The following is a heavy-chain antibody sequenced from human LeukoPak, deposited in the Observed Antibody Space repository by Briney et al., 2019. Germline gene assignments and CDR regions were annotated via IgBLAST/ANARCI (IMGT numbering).Heavy chain of an antibody. J-gene: IGHJ5*02. CDR1: GGTLSSYP. CDR3: ARPRSTESGSYNWFDP. Sequence: SVKVSCKASGGTLSSYPISWIRQAPGQGLELMGRIIPFVGLTNYAPRFQGRVTITADKDTTTAYMELSGLTSEDTAVYYCARPRSTESGSYNWFDPWGQGTLVTVSS. V-gene: IGHV1-69*02. CDR2: IIPFVGLT. D-gene: IGHD1-26*01.